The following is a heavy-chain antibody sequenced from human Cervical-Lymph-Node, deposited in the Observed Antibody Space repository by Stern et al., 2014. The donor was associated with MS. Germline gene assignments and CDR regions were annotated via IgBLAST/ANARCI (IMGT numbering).Heavy chain of an antibody. CDR3: AKAKAPIVVVPAAPGDY. J-gene: IGHJ4*02. V-gene: IGHV3-30*18. CDR1: GFTFSSYG. D-gene: IGHD2-2*01. Sequence: DQLVESGGGVVQPGRSLRLSCAASGFTFSSYGMHWVRQAPGKGLEWVAVISYDGSNNYYADSVKGRFTISRDNSKNTLYLQMNSLRAEDTAVYYCAKAKAPIVVVPAAPGDYWGQGTLVTVSS. CDR2: ISYDGSNN.